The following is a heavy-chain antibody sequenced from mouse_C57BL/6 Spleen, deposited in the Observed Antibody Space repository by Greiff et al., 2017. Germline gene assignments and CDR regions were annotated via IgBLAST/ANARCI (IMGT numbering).Heavy chain of an antibody. CDR2: ICSDGST. CDR1: GFSLTSYG. Sequence: VMLVESGPGLVAPSQSLSITCTVSGFSLTSYGVRWVRLPPVTGPKLLLVICSDGSTTYNSAPKSRLSISKDNSKSQVFLKMNSLQTDDTAMYYCARGRNYYAMDYWGQGTSVTVSS. CDR3: ARGRNYYAMDY. V-gene: IGHV2-6*03. J-gene: IGHJ4*01. D-gene: IGHD1-1*01.